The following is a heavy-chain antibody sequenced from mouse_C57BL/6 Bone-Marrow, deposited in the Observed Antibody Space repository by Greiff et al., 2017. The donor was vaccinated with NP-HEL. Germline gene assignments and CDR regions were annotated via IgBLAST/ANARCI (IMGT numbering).Heavy chain of an antibody. J-gene: IGHJ2*01. Sequence: VHLVASGGGFVKPGGSLKLSCAASGFPFSSYSMSWVRQTPDKRLEWVATISDGGSYTYYPDNVKGRFTISRDNAKNNLYLQMSHLKSEDTAMYYCARGGYWGQGTTLTVSS. V-gene: IGHV5-4*01. CDR2: ISDGGSYT. CDR1: GFPFSSYS. CDR3: ARGGY.